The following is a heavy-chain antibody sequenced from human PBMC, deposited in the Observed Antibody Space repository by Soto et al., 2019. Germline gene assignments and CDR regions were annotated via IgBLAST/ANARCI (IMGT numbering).Heavy chain of an antibody. CDR3: TTDAYCTLKLVRFDY. CDR1: GVTFATAW. J-gene: IGHJ4*01. Sequence: GGSLRLSCAASGVTFATAWINWVGQAPGRGLEWVGRIKSKTDGGTADFAAPVRGRFAISRDDSKGMVYLQMNSLKTEDTAVYYCTTDAYCTLKLVRFDYWGLGTRVTVAS. D-gene: IGHD2-8*01. CDR2: IKSKTDGGTA. V-gene: IGHV3-15*07.